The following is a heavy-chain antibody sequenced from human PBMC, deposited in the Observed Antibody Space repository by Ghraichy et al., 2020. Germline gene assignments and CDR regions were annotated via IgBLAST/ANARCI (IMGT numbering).Heavy chain of an antibody. CDR1: GGTFSSYA. CDR3: AREQREAYYYDSSGYLFDY. CDR2: IIPIFGTA. V-gene: IGHV1-69*13. J-gene: IGHJ4*02. Sequence: SVKVSCKASGGTFSSYAISWVRQAPGQGLEWMGGIIPIFGTANYAQKFQGRVTITADESTSTAYMELSSLRSEDTAVYYCAREQREAYYYDSSGYLFDYWGQGTLVTVSS. D-gene: IGHD3-22*01.